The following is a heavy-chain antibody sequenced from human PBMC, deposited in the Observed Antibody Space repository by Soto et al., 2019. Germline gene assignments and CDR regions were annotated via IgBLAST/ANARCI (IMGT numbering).Heavy chain of an antibody. CDR3: ARKRAAASYSHYYMDV. Sequence: QVQLQESGPGLVKPSETLSLTCTVSGGSISPYYCSWIRQPPGKGLEWIGYIYYSGNTNYNPSLESRVTISVDTSRNQFSLKLTSVTAADTAVYYCARKRAAASYSHYYMDVWGRGTTVTVSS. CDR1: GGSISPYY. D-gene: IGHD6-13*01. J-gene: IGHJ6*03. CDR2: IYYSGNT. V-gene: IGHV4-59*01.